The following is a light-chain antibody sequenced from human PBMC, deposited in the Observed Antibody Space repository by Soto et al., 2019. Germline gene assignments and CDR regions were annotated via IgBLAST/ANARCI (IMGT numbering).Light chain of an antibody. CDR3: QQYGSSPPYT. CDR2: GAS. Sequence: EIVLTQSPGTLSLSPGERATLSCRASQSVSSNYLAWYQQKPGQAPRLLIYGASSRANGIPDRFSGSGSGTDFTLTISRLEPDDFAVYYCQQYGSSPPYTFGQGTKLEIK. J-gene: IGKJ2*01. CDR1: QSVSSNY. V-gene: IGKV3-20*01.